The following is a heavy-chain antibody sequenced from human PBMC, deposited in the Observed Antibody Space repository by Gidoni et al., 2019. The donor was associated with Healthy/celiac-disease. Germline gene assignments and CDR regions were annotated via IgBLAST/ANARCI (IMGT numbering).Heavy chain of an antibody. CDR3: AMAVAGTSSWFDP. CDR2: ISGSGGST. D-gene: IGHD6-19*01. J-gene: IGHJ5*02. CDR1: GFTFSSYA. Sequence: EVQLLESGGGLVQPGVSLRLSCAASGFTFSSYAMSWVRQAPGKGLEWVSAISGSGGSTYYADSVKGRFTISRDNSKNTLYLHMNSLRAEDTAVYYCAMAVAGTSSWFDPWGQGTLVTVSS. V-gene: IGHV3-23*01.